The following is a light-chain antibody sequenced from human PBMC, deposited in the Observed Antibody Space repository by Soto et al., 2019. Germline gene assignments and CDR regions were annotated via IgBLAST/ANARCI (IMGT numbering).Light chain of an antibody. Sequence: QAVVTQPPSVSAAPGQKVTISCSGSSSNIGNNYVSWYQQLPGTAPKLLIYDNNKRPSGIPDRFSGSKSGTSATLGITGLQTGDEADYYCGTWDSSLSVPVFGGGTKLTVL. J-gene: IGLJ2*01. CDR1: SSNIGNNY. CDR3: GTWDSSLSVPV. CDR2: DNN. V-gene: IGLV1-51*01.